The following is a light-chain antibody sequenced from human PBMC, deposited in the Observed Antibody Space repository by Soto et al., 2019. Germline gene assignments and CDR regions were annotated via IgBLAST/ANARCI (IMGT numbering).Light chain of an antibody. J-gene: IGLJ7*01. CDR2: LNSDGSH. V-gene: IGLV4-69*01. CDR1: SGQSSYA. CDR3: QTWGTGIAV. Sequence: QLVLTQSPSASASVRASVKRTCTLSSGQSSYAIAWHQQQPEKGPRYLMKLNSDGSHSKGDGIPDRFSGSSSGAERYLTISSLQSEDEADYYCQTWGTGIAVFGGGTQLTVL.